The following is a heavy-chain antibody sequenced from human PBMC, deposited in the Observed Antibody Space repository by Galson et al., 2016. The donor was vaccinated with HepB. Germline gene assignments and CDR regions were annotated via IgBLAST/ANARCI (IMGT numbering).Heavy chain of an antibody. D-gene: IGHD3-10*01. V-gene: IGHV3-23*01. Sequence: SLRLSCAASGFTFATYAMTWVRQAPGKGLEWVSSINPSGWSSHNADSVKGRFTTSRDNSKFTLYLQMSSLRAEDTAVYYCARHLRVGSGSHRDVFEIWGQGTMVSVSS. J-gene: IGHJ3*02. CDR2: INPSGWSS. CDR3: ARHLRVGSGSHRDVFEI. CDR1: GFTFATYA.